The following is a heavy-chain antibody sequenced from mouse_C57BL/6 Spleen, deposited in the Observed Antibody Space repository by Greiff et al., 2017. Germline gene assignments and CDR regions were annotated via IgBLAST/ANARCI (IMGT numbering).Heavy chain of an antibody. V-gene: IGHV1-61*01. CDR3: ARVNTTDPSFDY. CDR2: IYPSDSET. Sequence: QVQLQQPGAELVRPGSSVKLSCKASGYTFTSYWMDWVKQRPGQGLEWIGNIYPSDSETHYNQKFKDKATLTVDKSSSTAYMQLSSLTSEDSAVYYCARVNTTDPSFDYWGQGTTLTVSS. CDR1: GYTFTSYW. D-gene: IGHD1-1*01. J-gene: IGHJ2*01.